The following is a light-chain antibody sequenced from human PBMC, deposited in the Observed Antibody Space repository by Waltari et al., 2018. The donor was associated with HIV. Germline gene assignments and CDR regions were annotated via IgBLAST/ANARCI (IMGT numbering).Light chain of an antibody. Sequence: QSALTQPRSVSGSPGQSVTISCTGTSSDVGGYNYVSWYQQHPGKAPKLMIYDVSKRPSVVPDRFCGSKSGTTASLTISGLQAEDEADYYCCSYAGTPYVFGTGTKVTVL. CDR2: DVS. CDR1: SSDVGGYNY. J-gene: IGLJ1*01. CDR3: CSYAGTPYV. V-gene: IGLV2-11*01.